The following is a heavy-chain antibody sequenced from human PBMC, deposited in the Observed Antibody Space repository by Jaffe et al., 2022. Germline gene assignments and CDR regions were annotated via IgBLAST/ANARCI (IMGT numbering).Heavy chain of an antibody. J-gene: IGHJ6*04. CDR2: INSDGSST. Sequence: EVQLVESGGGLVQPGGSLRLSCAASGFTFSSYWMHWVRQAPGKGLVWVSRINSDGSSTSYADSVKGRFTISRDNAKNTLYLQMNSLRAEDTAVYYCAREGVTIFGVVSPSPGLGVWGKGTTVTVSS. CDR3: AREGVTIFGVVSPSPGLGV. CDR1: GFTFSSYW. D-gene: IGHD3-3*01. V-gene: IGHV3-74*01.